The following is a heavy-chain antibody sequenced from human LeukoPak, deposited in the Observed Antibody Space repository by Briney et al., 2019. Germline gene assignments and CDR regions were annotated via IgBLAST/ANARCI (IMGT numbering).Heavy chain of an antibody. J-gene: IGHJ5*02. D-gene: IGHD5-24*01. CDR2: IYHSGST. V-gene: IGHV4-4*02. Sequence: KPSGTLSLTCAVSGGSISSGNWWSWVRRPPGKGLEWIGEIYHSGSTNYNPSLKSRVTISVDKSRNQFSLELSSVAAADTAVYYCAREGRDGYNLSPWGQGTLVTVSS. CDR3: AREGRDGYNLSP. CDR1: GGSISSGNW.